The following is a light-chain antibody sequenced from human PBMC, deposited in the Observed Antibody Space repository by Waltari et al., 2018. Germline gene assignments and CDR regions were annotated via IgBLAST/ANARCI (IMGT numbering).Light chain of an antibody. CDR2: GNT. V-gene: IGLV1-40*01. Sequence: QSVLTQPPSVSGAPGQRVTIPCTGNSSNTGTGYDVHWYQQLPGTAPNLLIYGNTNRPSGVPDRFSGSKSGTSASLAITGLQAEDEADYYCQSYDKSLSGVVFGGGTKLTVV. J-gene: IGLJ2*01. CDR1: SSNTGTGYD. CDR3: QSYDKSLSGVV.